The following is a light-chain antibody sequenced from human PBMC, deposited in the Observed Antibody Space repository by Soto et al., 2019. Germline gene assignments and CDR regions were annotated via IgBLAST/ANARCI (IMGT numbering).Light chain of an antibody. V-gene: IGKV3-20*01. J-gene: IGKJ2*01. Sequence: EIVVTQSPGTLSLSPGERATLSCRASQSISSSYLAWYQQKPGQAPRLLIYGASNRATGIPDRFSRSGSGTDFTLTISRLEPEDFAVYYCQQYVNSLYTFGQGTKLEIK. CDR1: QSISSSY. CDR3: QQYVNSLYT. CDR2: GAS.